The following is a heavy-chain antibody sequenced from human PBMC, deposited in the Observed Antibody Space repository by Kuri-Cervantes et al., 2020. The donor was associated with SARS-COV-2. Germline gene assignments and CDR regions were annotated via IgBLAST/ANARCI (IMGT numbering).Heavy chain of an antibody. Sequence: ESLKISCAVYGGSSSDDKWSWIRQAPGKGLEWVGEITESGSTNYNPSLKGRVSMSVDTSKKQFSLKLTSVTAADTAIYYCARGLYDVTMIVVVVTAASSYFDLWGRGTLVTVSS. CDR3: ARGLYDVTMIVVVVTAASSYFDL. CDR2: ITESGST. V-gene: IGHV4-34*01. CDR1: GGSSSDDK. J-gene: IGHJ2*01. D-gene: IGHD3-22*01.